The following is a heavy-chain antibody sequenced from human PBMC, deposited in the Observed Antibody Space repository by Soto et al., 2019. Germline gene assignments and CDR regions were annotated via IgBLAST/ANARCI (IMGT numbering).Heavy chain of an antibody. CDR1: GDSIISGHW. CDR3: ARHYDDRANNAFDI. J-gene: IGHJ3*02. V-gene: IGHV4-4*02. CDR2: IYHSGST. Sequence: QVQLRESGPGLVKPSGTLSLTCAVSGDSIISGHWWSWVRQSPGKGLEWIGEIYHSGSTNDNPSLKSRVTMSVDKSKNQVSLKLISATAADTAIYYCARHYDDRANNAFDIWGQGTLVTVSS. D-gene: IGHD3-16*01.